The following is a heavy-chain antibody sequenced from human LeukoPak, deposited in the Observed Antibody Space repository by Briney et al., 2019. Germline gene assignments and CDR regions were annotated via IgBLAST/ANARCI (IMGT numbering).Heavy chain of an antibody. CDR2: INPNSGGT. CDR3: ASDRSGWELLEIDY. Sequence: ASVKVSCKASGYTFTGYYMHWVRQAPGQGLEWMGWINPNSGGTNYAQKFQGRVTMTRDTSISTAYMELSRLRSDDTAVYYCASDRSGWELLEIDYWGQGTLVTVSS. CDR1: GYTFTGYY. J-gene: IGHJ4*02. D-gene: IGHD1-26*01. V-gene: IGHV1-2*02.